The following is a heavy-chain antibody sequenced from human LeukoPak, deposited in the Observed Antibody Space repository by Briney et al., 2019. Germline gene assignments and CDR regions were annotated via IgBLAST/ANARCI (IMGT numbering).Heavy chain of an antibody. Sequence: ASVKVSCKASGYTFTGYYMHWVRQAPGQGLEWMGWINPNSGGTNYAQKFQGRVTMTRDTSISTAYMELSRLRSDDTAVYYCARIVGATHHARNRPYNWFDPWGQGTLVTVSS. J-gene: IGHJ5*02. CDR3: ARIVGATHHARNRPYNWFDP. CDR1: GYTFTGYY. V-gene: IGHV1-2*02. D-gene: IGHD1-26*01. CDR2: INPNSGGT.